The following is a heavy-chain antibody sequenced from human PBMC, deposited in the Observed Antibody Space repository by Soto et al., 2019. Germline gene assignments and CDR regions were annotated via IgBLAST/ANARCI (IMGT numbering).Heavy chain of an antibody. CDR3: ARAIATATFRGSYFDY. CDR1: GGTFSSYA. J-gene: IGHJ4*02. CDR2: IIPIFGTA. Sequence: SVKVSCKXSGGTFSSYAISWVRQAPGQGLEWMGGIIPIFGTANYAQKFQGRVTITADESTSTAYMELSSLRSEDTAVYYCARAIATATFRGSYFDYWGQGTLVTVSS. D-gene: IGHD3-16*01. V-gene: IGHV1-69*13.